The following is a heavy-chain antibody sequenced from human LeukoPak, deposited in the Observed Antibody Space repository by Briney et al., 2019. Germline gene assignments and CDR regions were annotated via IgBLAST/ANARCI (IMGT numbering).Heavy chain of an antibody. V-gene: IGHV3-23*01. CDR1: GFTFRTYA. CDR3: ARDPNGDYIGAFDF. CDR2: IRAGGDTT. D-gene: IGHD4-17*01. J-gene: IGHJ3*01. Sequence: GGSLGLSCTASGFTFRTYAIIWVRQAPGKGLEWVSAIRAGGDTTVYADAVRGRFTISRDNSNNALYLQMNELRADDTAVYYCARDPNGDYIGAFDFWGQGTMVTVSS.